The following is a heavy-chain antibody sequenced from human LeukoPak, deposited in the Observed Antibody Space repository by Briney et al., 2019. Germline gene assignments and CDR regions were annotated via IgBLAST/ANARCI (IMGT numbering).Heavy chain of an antibody. V-gene: IGHV3-23*01. Sequence: GGSLRLSCAASGFTFSYYAMNWVRQAPGKGLEWVSTISGSGGSTYYADSVKGRFTMSRDNSRNTVYLQMNSLRVDDTAVYYCARRDIVVVVSASDYWGQGTLVTVSS. J-gene: IGHJ4*02. CDR2: ISGSGGST. CDR3: ARRDIVVVVSASDY. D-gene: IGHD2-15*01. CDR1: GFTFSYYA.